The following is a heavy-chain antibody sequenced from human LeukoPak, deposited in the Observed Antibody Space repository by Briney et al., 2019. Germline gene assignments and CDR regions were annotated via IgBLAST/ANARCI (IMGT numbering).Heavy chain of an antibody. Sequence: PSETLSLTCTVSGGSISSSSYYWGWIRQPPGKGLEWIGSIYYSGSTYYNPSLKSRVTISVDTSKNQFSLKLSSVTAADTAVYYCARHIHYYDTNPSFDIWGQGTMVTVSS. V-gene: IGHV4-39*01. J-gene: IGHJ3*02. CDR1: GGSISSSSYY. CDR3: ARHIHYYDTNPSFDI. CDR2: IYYSGST. D-gene: IGHD3-22*01.